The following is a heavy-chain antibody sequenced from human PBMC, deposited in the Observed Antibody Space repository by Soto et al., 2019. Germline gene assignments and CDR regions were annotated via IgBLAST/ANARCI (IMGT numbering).Heavy chain of an antibody. D-gene: IGHD6-13*01. CDR2: IKQDGSEK. CDR1: GFTFSSYW. J-gene: IGHJ6*02. Sequence: GGSLRLSCAASGFTFSSYWMSWVRQAPGKGLEWVANIKQDGSEKYYVDSVKGRFTISRDNAKNSLYLQMNSLRAEDTAVYYCATGYSSSWQSVWPFHYYYYGMDVWGQGTTVTVSS. CDR3: ATGYSSSWQSVWPFHYYYYGMDV. V-gene: IGHV3-7*05.